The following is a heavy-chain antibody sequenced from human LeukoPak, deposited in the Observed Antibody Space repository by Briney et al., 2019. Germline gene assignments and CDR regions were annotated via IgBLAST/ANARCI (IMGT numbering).Heavy chain of an antibody. Sequence: ASVKVSCKASGYTFTGYYMHWVRQAPGQGLEWMGRINPNSGGTNYAQKFQGRVTMTRDTSISTAYMALSRLRSDDTAVYYCASSGYDSSGHYYWEEWGNAFDIWGQGTMVTVSS. D-gene: IGHD3-22*01. J-gene: IGHJ3*02. CDR3: ASSGYDSSGHYYWEEWGNAFDI. CDR1: GYTFTGYY. V-gene: IGHV1-2*06. CDR2: INPNSGGT.